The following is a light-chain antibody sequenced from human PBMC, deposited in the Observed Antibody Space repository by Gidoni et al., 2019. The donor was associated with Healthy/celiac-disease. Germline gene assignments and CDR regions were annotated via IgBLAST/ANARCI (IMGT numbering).Light chain of an antibody. Sequence: DIQLPQSPSSLSSSVGDRVTITGQASQDISNYLNWYQQTPGKAPKLLIYDASNLETGVPSRFSGSGSGTDFTFTISSLQPEDIATYYCQQYDNRSFTFGHGTKVDIK. J-gene: IGKJ3*01. CDR1: QDISNY. CDR2: DAS. V-gene: IGKV1-33*01. CDR3: QQYDNRSFT.